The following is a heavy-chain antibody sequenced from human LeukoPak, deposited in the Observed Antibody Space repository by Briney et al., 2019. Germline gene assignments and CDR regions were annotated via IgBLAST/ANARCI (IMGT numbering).Heavy chain of an antibody. D-gene: IGHD6-19*01. CDR3: AREEGQWLAFDY. CDR2: ISGSGGNT. Sequence: PGGSLRLSCAASGFTFSNYAMTWVRQAPGKGLEWVSVISGSGGNTDYADSVKGRFTASRDNAKTSLYLQMNSLRAEDTAVYYCAREEGQWLAFDYWGQGTLVTVSS. CDR1: GFTFSNYA. V-gene: IGHV3-23*01. J-gene: IGHJ4*01.